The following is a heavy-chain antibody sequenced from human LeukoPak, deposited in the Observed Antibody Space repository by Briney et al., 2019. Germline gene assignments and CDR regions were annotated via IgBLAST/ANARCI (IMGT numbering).Heavy chain of an antibody. Sequence: SETLSLTCTVSGGSISSYYWSWIRQPPGKGLEWIGYIYYSGSTNYNPSLKSRVTISVDTSKNQFSLKLSSVTAADTAAYYCARGSVGIAAAFGEAVGKGGFDYWGQGTLVTVSS. V-gene: IGHV4-59*01. CDR3: ARGSVGIAAAFGEAVGKGGFDY. J-gene: IGHJ4*02. D-gene: IGHD6-13*01. CDR2: IYYSGST. CDR1: GGSISSYY.